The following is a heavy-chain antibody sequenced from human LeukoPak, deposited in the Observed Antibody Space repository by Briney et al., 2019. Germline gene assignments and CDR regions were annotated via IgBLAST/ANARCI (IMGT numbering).Heavy chain of an antibody. CDR2: ISSSSSTI. V-gene: IGHV3-48*01. D-gene: IGHD3-16*01. CDR3: ARSLGAVYDAFDI. Sequence: PGGSLRLSCAVSGFTFCSYSMNWVRQAPGKGLEWVSYISSSSSTIYYADSVKGRFTISRDNAKNSLYLQMNSLRAEDTAVYYCARSLGAVYDAFDIWGQGTMVIVSS. CDR1: GFTFCSYS. J-gene: IGHJ3*02.